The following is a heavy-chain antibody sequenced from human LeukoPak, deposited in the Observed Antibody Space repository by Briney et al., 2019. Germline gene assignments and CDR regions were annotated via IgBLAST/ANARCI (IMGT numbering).Heavy chain of an antibody. Sequence: PGGSLRLSCAASGFTFSSYGMHWVRQAPGKGLEWVAVISYDGSNKYYADSVKGRFTISRDNSKNTLYLQMNSLKTEDTAVYYCTTGCGGDCYQLYYYYGMDVWGQGTTVTVSS. CDR2: ISYDGSNK. D-gene: IGHD2-21*02. J-gene: IGHJ6*02. V-gene: IGHV3-30*03. CDR1: GFTFSSYG. CDR3: TTGCGGDCYQLYYYYGMDV.